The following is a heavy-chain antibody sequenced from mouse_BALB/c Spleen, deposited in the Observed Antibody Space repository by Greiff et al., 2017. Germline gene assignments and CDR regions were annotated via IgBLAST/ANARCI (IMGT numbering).Heavy chain of an antibody. V-gene: IGHV1S81*02. CDR3: ARLKITYYAMDY. J-gene: IGHJ4*01. CDR1: GYTFTSYW. CDR2: INPSTGRT. D-gene: IGHD2-4*01. Sequence: QVQLQQSGAELVKPGASVKLSCKASGYTFTSYWMHWVKQRPGQGLEWIGEINPSTGRTNYNEKFKSKATLTVDKSSSTAYMQLSSLTSEDSAVYYCARLKITYYAMDYWGQGTSVTVSS.